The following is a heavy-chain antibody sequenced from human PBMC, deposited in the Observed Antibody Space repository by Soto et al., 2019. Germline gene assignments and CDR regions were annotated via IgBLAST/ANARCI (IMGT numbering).Heavy chain of an antibody. D-gene: IGHD1-7*01. V-gene: IGHV3-7*03. J-gene: IGHJ4*02. CDR2: IKQDGSEK. CDR3: ARATWNYGDY. Sequence: EVQLVESGGGLVQPGGSLRLSCAASGFTFSSYWMSWVRQSPGKGLEWVANIKQDGSEKYYVDSVKGRFTISRDNAKKSLWLQMNSLRADDTAVYYCARATWNYGDYWGQGTLVTVSS. CDR1: GFTFSSYW.